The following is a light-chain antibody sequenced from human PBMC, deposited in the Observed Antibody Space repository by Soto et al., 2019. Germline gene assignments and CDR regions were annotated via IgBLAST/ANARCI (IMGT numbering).Light chain of an antibody. CDR2: EAS. CDR3: QQYYSYPRT. Sequence: IRMTQSPSSVSASLGDRVTITCRASQYIGTSLAWYQQRPGEAPKLLIYEASSLQSGVPSRFSGSGSGTDFTLTISCLQSEDFATYYCQQYYSYPRTFGQGTKVDI. J-gene: IGKJ1*01. V-gene: IGKV1-8*01. CDR1: QYIGTS.